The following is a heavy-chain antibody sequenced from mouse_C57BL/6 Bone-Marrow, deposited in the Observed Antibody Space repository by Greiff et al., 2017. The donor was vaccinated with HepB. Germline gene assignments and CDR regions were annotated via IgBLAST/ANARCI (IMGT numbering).Heavy chain of an antibody. CDR1: GYTFTSYW. D-gene: IGHD1-1*01. Sequence: VQLQQPGTELVKPGASVKLSCKASGYTFTSYWMHWVKQRPGQGLEWIGNINPSNGGTNYNEKFKSKVTLTVDKSSSTAYMQLSSLTSEDSAVYYCARRAVVAFYYFDYWGQGTTLTVSS. CDR2: INPSNGGT. V-gene: IGHV1-53*01. CDR3: ARRAVVAFYYFDY. J-gene: IGHJ2*01.